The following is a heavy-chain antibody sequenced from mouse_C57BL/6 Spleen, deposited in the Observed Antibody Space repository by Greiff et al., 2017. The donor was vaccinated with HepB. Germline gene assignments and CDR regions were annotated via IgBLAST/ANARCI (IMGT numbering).Heavy chain of an antibody. CDR3: ARSTNYGSSYDWYFDV. CDR2: IDPANGNT. J-gene: IGHJ1*03. V-gene: IGHV14-3*01. Sequence: VQLKESVAELVRPGASVKLSCTASGFNIKNTYMHWVKQRPEQGLEWIGRIDPANGNTKYAPKFQGKATITADTSSNTAYLQLSSLTSEDTAIYYCARSTNYGSSYDWYFDVWGTGTTVTVSS. CDR1: GFNIKNTY. D-gene: IGHD1-1*01.